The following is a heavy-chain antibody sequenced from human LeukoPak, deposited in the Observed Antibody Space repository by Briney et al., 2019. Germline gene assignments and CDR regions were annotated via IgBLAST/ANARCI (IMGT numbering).Heavy chain of an antibody. Sequence: PGGSLRLSCAVSGFTVTTNYMSWVRQAPGKGLEWVSVLYNGGFTYYADSVKGRFTTSRDNSKNTLYLQMNGLRPEDTAVYYCARGLAGTTPFDYWGQGTLVTVSS. CDR2: LYNGGFT. D-gene: IGHD4-17*01. J-gene: IGHJ4*02. CDR1: GFTVTTNY. V-gene: IGHV3-53*01. CDR3: ARGLAGTTPFDY.